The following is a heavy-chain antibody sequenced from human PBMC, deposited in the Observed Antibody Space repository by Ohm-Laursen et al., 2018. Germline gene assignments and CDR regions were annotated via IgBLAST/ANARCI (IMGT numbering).Heavy chain of an antibody. CDR1: GGSFSGYY. CDR3: ARNTSGDSSAIDQ. D-gene: IGHD3-22*01. V-gene: IGHV4-34*01. J-gene: IGHJ4*02. Sequence: SDTLSLTCTVYGGSFSGYYWTWIRQPPGKGLEWIGEINHSGSTNYNPSLKSRFTISVDTSKNQFSLKLSSVTAADTAMYYCARNTSGDSSAIDQWGQGTLVTVSS. CDR2: INHSGST.